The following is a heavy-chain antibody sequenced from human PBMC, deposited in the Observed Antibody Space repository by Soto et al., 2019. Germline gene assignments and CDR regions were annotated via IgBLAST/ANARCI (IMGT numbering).Heavy chain of an antibody. J-gene: IGHJ4*02. D-gene: IGHD3-10*01. Sequence: QVQLQESGTGLVKPSETLSLTCTVSGGSISSYYWSWIRKPPGKGLEWIGYIYYTGYTNYNPSLKSRVTISVDTSKNQFSLNVSSVTAADTAVYYCARVKWFGESGFDYWGQGTLVTVSS. V-gene: IGHV4-59*01. CDR3: ARVKWFGESGFDY. CDR2: IYYTGYT. CDR1: GGSISSYY.